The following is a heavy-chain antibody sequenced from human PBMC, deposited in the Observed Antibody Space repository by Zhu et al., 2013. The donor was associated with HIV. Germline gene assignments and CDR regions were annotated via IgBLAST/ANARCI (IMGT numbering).Heavy chain of an antibody. V-gene: IGHV1-69*02. CDR1: GGTFSSYT. J-gene: IGHJ4*02. Sequence: QVQLVQSGAEVKKPGSSVKVSCKASGGTFSSYTISWVRQAPGQGLEWMGRIIPILGIANYAQKFQGRVTITADKSTSTAYMELSSLRSEDTAVYYCARVGSSGYYLPRPFDYWGQGTLVTVSS. CDR3: ARVGSSGYYLPRPFDY. D-gene: IGHD3-22*01. CDR2: IIPILGIA.